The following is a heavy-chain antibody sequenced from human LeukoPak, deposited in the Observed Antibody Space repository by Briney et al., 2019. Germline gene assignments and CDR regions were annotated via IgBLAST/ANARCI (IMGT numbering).Heavy chain of an antibody. CDR2: NSDGSST. CDR1: AFTFSSYW. CDR3: ARPGIVGATRWFDP. D-gene: IGHD1-26*01. V-gene: IGHV3-74*01. Sequence: GGSLTLSCAASAFTFSSYWMHWVRQAPGKGLVCVSRNSDGSSTSYADSVKGRFTISRDNAKNTLYLQMNSLRAEDTAVYYCARPGIVGATRWFDPWGQGTLVTVSS. J-gene: IGHJ5*02.